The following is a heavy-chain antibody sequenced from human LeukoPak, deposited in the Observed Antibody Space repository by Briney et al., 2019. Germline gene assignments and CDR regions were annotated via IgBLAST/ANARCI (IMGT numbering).Heavy chain of an antibody. CDR1: GFTFGDSF. Sequence: GGSLRLSRAASGFTFGDSFMSWVRQAPGEGLEWVGRSRNKADSYTAEYAASVKGRFAISRDESKNSLYLQISSLETEDAAVYYCATSSWYRLAYWGQGSLVTVSS. V-gene: IGHV3-72*01. D-gene: IGHD6-13*01. CDR2: SRNKADSYTA. CDR3: ATSSWYRLAY. J-gene: IGHJ4*02.